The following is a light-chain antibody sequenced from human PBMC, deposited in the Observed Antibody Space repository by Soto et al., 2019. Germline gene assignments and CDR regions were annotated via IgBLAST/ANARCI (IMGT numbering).Light chain of an antibody. CDR3: QQYNSYS. CDR1: QSVSSSY. V-gene: IGKV3-20*01. J-gene: IGKJ1*01. CDR2: GAS. Sequence: EILLTQYPATLSLSPGERATLSCRASQSVSSSYLAWYQQKPGQAPRLLIYGASSRATGIPERFSGSGSGTEFTLTISSMQPDDFATYYCQQYNSYSFGQGTKVDIK.